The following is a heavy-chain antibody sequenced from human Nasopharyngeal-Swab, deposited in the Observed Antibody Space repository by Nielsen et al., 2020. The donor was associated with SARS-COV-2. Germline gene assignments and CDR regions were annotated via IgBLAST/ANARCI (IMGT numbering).Heavy chain of an antibody. CDR2: IYFRGST. CDR3: ARVALGSYLRGRGMDV. CDR1: NCSINRYY. Sequence: SETLSLTCTVSNCSINRYYWSWILQPPGKGLELIVSIYFRGSTNYNPSLKSRVTMSVDTSKNQFSLNLTSVTAADTAVYYCARVALGSYLRGRGMDVWGQGTTVTVSS. D-gene: IGHD3-16*02. V-gene: IGHV4-59*13. J-gene: IGHJ6*02.